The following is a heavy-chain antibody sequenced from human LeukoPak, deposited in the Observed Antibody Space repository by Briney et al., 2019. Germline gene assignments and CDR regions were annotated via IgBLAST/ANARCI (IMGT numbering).Heavy chain of an antibody. CDR2: IYYSGST. V-gene: IGHV4-30-4*08. D-gene: IGHD2-2*01. CDR1: GGSISSGDYY. Sequence: SETLSLTCTVSGGSISSGDYYWSWIRQPPGKGLEWIGYIYYSGSTYYNPSLKSRVTISVDTSKNQFSLKLSSVTAADTAVYYCARSSSTLYYGMDVWGQGTTVTVSS. CDR3: ARSSSTLYYGMDV. J-gene: IGHJ6*02.